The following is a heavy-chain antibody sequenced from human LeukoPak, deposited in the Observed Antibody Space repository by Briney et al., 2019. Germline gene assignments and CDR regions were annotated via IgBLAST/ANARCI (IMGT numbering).Heavy chain of an antibody. CDR3: TRGKGDQGWY. J-gene: IGHJ4*02. Sequence: PGGSLRLSCTASGFTFGDYAMSWFRQAPGKGLEWVGFIRSKAYGGTTEYAASAKGRFTISRDESKSIAYLQMNSLKTEDPDVYYCTRGKGDQGWYWGQGTLVTVSS. D-gene: IGHD2-15*01. V-gene: IGHV3-49*03. CDR2: IRSKAYGGTT. CDR1: GFTFGDYA.